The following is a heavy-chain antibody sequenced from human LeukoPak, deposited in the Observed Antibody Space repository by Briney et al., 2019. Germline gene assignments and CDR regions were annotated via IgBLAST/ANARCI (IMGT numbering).Heavy chain of an antibody. D-gene: IGHD2-21*02. Sequence: GGSLRLSCAASGFTFGSYGMHWVRQAPGKGLEWVTFIRNDGSNKYYADSVKGRFTISRDNSKNTLYLQMNTLRAEDTAVYYCAKGVKHIVVVTAQLYFDYWGQGTLVTVSS. J-gene: IGHJ4*02. CDR3: AKGVKHIVVVTAQLYFDY. CDR1: GFTFGSYG. V-gene: IGHV3-30*02. CDR2: IRNDGSNK.